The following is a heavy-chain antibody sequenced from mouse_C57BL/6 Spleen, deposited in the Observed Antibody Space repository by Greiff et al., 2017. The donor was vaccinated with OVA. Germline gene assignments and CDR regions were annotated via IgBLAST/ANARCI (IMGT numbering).Heavy chain of an antibody. Sequence: EVQLQQSGAELVRPGASVKLSCTASGFNIKDDYMHWVKQRPEQGLEWIGWIDPENGDTEYASKFQGKATITADTSSNTAYLQLSSLTSEDTAVYYCTTWGYDHGYYAMDYWGQGTSVTVSS. D-gene: IGHD2-4*01. CDR3: TTWGYDHGYYAMDY. CDR1: GFNIKDDY. CDR2: IDPENGDT. J-gene: IGHJ4*01. V-gene: IGHV14-4*01.